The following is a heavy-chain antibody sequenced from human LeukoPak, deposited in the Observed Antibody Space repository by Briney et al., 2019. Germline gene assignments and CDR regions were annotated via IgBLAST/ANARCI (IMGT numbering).Heavy chain of an antibody. CDR1: GFTFSSYA. CDR3: AKVYSGYGYVSWFWDY. D-gene: IGHD5-12*01. CDR2: ISGSGGST. J-gene: IGHJ4*02. V-gene: IGHV3-23*01. Sequence: TGGSLRLSCAASGFTFSSYAMSWVRQAPGKGLEWVSAISGSGGSTYYADSVEGRFTISRDNSKNTLYLQMNSLRAEDTAVYYCAKVYSGYGYVSWFWDYWGQGTLVTVSS.